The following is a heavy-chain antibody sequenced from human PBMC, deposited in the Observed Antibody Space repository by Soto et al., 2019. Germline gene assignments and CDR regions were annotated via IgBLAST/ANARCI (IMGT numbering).Heavy chain of an antibody. CDR3: AKDRIVGATLTYYFDY. V-gene: IGHV3-30*18. CDR2: ISYDGSNK. J-gene: IGHJ4*02. D-gene: IGHD1-26*01. CDR1: GFTFSSYG. Sequence: QVQLVESGGGVVQPGRSLRLSCAASGFTFSSYGMHWVRQAPGKGLEWVAVISYDGSNKYYADSVNGRFTISRDNSKNTLYLQMNSLRAEDTAVYYCAKDRIVGATLTYYFDYWGQGTLVTVSS.